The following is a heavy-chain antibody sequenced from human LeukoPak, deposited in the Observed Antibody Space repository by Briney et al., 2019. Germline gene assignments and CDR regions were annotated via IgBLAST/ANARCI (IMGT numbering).Heavy chain of an antibody. D-gene: IGHD5-24*01. CDR2: ISYDGSNK. V-gene: IGHV3-30*03. Sequence: GGSLRLSCAASGFTFSSYGMHWVRQAPGKGLEWVAVISYDGSNKYYADSVKGRFTISRDNSKNTLYLQMNSLRAEDTAVYYCARDPRDGYEYYFDYWGQGTLVTVSS. CDR1: GFTFSSYG. CDR3: ARDPRDGYEYYFDY. J-gene: IGHJ4*02.